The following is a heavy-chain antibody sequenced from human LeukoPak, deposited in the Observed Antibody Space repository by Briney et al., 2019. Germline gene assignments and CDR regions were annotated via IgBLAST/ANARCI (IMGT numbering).Heavy chain of an antibody. CDR3: ARVYSMTYLDY. D-gene: IGHD2-21*01. CDR2: ISGYNGNT. CDR1: GYTFTGYY. J-gene: IGHJ4*02. Sequence: GASVKVSCKASGYTFTGYYMHWVRQAPGQRLEWMGRISGYNGNTNYAQKLQGRLTLTTDTSTSTAYMELRSLRSDDTAVYYCARVYSMTYLDYWGQGTLVTVSS. V-gene: IGHV1-18*04.